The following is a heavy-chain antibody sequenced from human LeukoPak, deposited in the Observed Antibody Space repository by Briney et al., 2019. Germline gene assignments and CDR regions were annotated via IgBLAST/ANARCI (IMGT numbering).Heavy chain of an antibody. CDR3: ARRRRDAFDV. Sequence: GESLKISCKVSRDIFAFYWIGWVRQMPGEGLECMGIIWPDDSDTRYSPSFRGQVTISADKSISTAFLQWNSLKASDTAMYYCARRRRDAFDVWGQGTMVTVSS. CDR2: IWPDDSDT. J-gene: IGHJ3*01. V-gene: IGHV5-51*01. CDR1: RDIFAFYW.